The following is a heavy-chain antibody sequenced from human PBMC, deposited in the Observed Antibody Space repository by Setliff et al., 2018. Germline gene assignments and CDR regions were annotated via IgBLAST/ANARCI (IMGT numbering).Heavy chain of an antibody. CDR1: GYTFTGYY. CDR3: VRSAVYCASDCYPRYFDS. J-gene: IGHJ4*02. D-gene: IGHD2-21*01. Sequence: VKVSCKASGYTFTGYYMHWVRQAPGQGLEWMGWINPNSGGTNYAQKFQGRVTMTRDTSISTAYMELSRLRSDDTAVYYCVRSAVYCASDCYPRYFDSWGQGTLVTVSS. CDR2: INPNSGGT. V-gene: IGHV1-2*02.